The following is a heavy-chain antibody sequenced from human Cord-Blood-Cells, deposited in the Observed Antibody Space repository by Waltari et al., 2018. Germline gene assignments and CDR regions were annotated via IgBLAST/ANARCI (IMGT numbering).Heavy chain of an antibody. J-gene: IGHJ3*02. CDR1: GGSFSGYY. CDR2: LKHSGST. CDR3: ALILAGAKGDAFDI. D-gene: IGHD3-9*01. V-gene: IGHV4-34*01. Sequence: QVQLQQWGAGLLKPSETLSLTCAVYGGSFSGYYWSWIRQPPGKGLEWIGELKHSGSTNYHPSLRSRVTISVDTAKNQFSLKLSSVTAADTDVYYCALILAGAKGDAFDIWGQGTMVTVSS.